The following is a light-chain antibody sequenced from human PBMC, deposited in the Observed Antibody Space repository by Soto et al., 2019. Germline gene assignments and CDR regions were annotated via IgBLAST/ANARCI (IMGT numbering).Light chain of an antibody. CDR3: QSYDNFSWV. J-gene: IGLJ1*01. Sequence: QSVLTQTPSVSGAPGQRVTISCTGSSSNIGTGYDVHWYRQLPGTAPKLLIYGNTNRPSGVPDRFSASKSGTSASLAITGLQAEDEADYYCQSYDNFSWVFGTGTKLTVL. CDR2: GNT. CDR1: SSNIGTGYD. V-gene: IGLV1-40*01.